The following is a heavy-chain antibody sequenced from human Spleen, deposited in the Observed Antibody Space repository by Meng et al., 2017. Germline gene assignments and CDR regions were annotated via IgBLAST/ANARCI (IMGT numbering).Heavy chain of an antibody. V-gene: IGHV4-39*07. Sequence: SETLSLTCTVSGGSISSSSYYWGWIRQPPGKGLEWIGSIYYSGSTYYNPSLKSRVTISVDTSKNQFSLKLSSVTAADTAVYYCAREVRGDYALNWFDPWGQGTLVTGSS. J-gene: IGHJ5*02. CDR2: IYYSGST. D-gene: IGHD4-17*01. CDR1: GGSISSSSYY. CDR3: AREVRGDYALNWFDP.